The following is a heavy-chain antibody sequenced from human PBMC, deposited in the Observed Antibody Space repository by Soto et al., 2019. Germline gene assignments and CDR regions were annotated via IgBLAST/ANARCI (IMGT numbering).Heavy chain of an antibody. V-gene: IGHV1-69*13. CDR2: IIPIFGTA. Sequence: VKVSCKASGGTFSSYAISWVRQAPGQGLEWMGGIIPIFGTANYAQKFQGRVTITADESTSTAYMELSSLRSEDTAVYYCARVFGQQLAPGWFDPWGQGTLVTVSS. CDR3: ARVFGQQLAPGWFDP. J-gene: IGHJ5*02. CDR1: GGTFSSYA. D-gene: IGHD6-13*01.